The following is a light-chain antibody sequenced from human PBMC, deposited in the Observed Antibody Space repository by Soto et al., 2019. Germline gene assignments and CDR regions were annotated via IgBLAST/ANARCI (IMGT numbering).Light chain of an antibody. CDR1: SSDVGGYNY. CDR3: SSYAGSNNYV. Sequence: QSVLTQPRSVSGSPGQSVTISCTGTSSDVGGYNYISWYQQHPGKAPKLMIYEVSKRPSGVPDRFSGSKSGNTASLTVSGRQAADEADYYCSSYAGSNNYVFGTGTKVTVL. J-gene: IGLJ1*01. V-gene: IGLV2-8*01. CDR2: EVS.